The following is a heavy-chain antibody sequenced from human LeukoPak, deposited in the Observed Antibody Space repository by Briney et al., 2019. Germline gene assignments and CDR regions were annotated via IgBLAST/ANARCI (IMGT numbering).Heavy chain of an antibody. Sequence: GGSLRLSCAASGFTFSSNWMHWVRQAPGKGLVWVSRSNEDGSTTNYADSVRGRFTISRDNSKNTLYLQKNSLRADDTAIYYCAKSMTLQWRGFFDLWGRGTHVTVSS. CDR2: SNEDGSTT. V-gene: IGHV3-74*01. J-gene: IGHJ2*01. CDR1: GFTFSSNW. D-gene: IGHD6-19*01. CDR3: AKSMTLQWRGFFDL.